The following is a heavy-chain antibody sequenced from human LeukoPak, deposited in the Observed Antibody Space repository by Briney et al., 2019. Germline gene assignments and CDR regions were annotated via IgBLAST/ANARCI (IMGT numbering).Heavy chain of an antibody. V-gene: IGHV3-23*01. CDR2: ITGSGGTT. CDR1: GFTFSSHA. CDR3: AKDLSPESNRLSPFDY. J-gene: IGHJ4*02. D-gene: IGHD3-16*02. Sequence: GGSLRLSCAASGFTFSSHATNWVRQAPGRGLEWVSTITGSGGTTKYADSVKGRFTISRDNSKNTLDLQMNSLRAEDTAIFYCAKDLSPESNRLSPFDYWGRGTLVTVSS.